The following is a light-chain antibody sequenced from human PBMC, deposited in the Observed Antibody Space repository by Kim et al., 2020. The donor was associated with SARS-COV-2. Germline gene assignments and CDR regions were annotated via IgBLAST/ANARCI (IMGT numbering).Light chain of an antibody. CDR1: QAISNY. CDR3: QRYNSAPYT. CDR2: GAS. J-gene: IGKJ2*01. V-gene: IGKV1-27*01. Sequence: CASVGNRVTITGRASQAISNYLAWYQQKPGKVPELLIFGASTLQSGVPSRFSGSGSGTDFTLTISSLQPEDVATYYCQRYNSAPYTFGQGTKLEI.